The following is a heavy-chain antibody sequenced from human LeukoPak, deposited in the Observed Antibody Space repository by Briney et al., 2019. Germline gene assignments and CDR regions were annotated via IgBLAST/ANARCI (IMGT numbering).Heavy chain of an antibody. CDR3: ARIAVAGHFDY. Sequence: PSGTLSLTCAVYGGSFSGYYWSWIRQPPGKGLEWIGEINHSGSTNYNPSLKSRVTISVDTSKNQFSLKLSSVTAADTAVYYCARIAVAGHFDYWGQGTLVTVSS. CDR2: INHSGST. D-gene: IGHD6-19*01. V-gene: IGHV4-34*01. CDR1: GGSFSGYY. J-gene: IGHJ4*02.